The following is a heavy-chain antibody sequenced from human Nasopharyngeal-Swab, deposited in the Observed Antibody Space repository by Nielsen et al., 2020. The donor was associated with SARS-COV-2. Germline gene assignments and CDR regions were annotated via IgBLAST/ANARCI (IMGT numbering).Heavy chain of an antibody. CDR1: GFTFSSYG. Sequence: GESLKISCAASGFTFSSYGMHWVRQAPGKGLEWVAVISYDGSNKYYADSVKGRFTISRDNSKNTLYLQMNSLRAEDTAVYYCARGGFVRGVSPYYFDYWGQGTLVTVSS. CDR3: ARGGFVRGVSPYYFDY. J-gene: IGHJ4*02. D-gene: IGHD3-10*01. V-gene: IGHV3-30*03. CDR2: ISYDGSNK.